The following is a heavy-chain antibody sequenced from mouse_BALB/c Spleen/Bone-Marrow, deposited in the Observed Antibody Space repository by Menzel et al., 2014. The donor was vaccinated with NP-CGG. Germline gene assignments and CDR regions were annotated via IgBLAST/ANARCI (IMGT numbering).Heavy chain of an antibody. J-gene: IGHJ4*01. V-gene: IGHV1-80*01. CDR1: GYAFSNYG. Sequence: QVQLQQSGAEVMRPGSSVNISCKASGYAFSNYGMNWVKQRPGQGLEWIGQIYPGDGDTNYNGKFKGRVTLTADKSSSTAYMQLSSLTSEDSAVYFCASVYDYGRGYAMDYWGQGTSVTVS. CDR3: ASVYDYGRGYAMDY. D-gene: IGHD2-4*01. CDR2: IYPGDGDT.